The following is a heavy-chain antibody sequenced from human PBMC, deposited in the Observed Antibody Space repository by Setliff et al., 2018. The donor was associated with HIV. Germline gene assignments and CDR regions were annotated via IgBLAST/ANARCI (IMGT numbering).Heavy chain of an antibody. Sequence: ASVKVSCKASGHSFTTYFLHWVRQAPGQGLEWMGMINPSGGEPSYAQRFQGRVTMTRDTSTSTVFMDLSSLSFEDTAVYDCAVYGSPTYYFDYWGKGTPVTVSS. J-gene: IGHJ4*02. CDR3: AVYGSPTYYFDY. D-gene: IGHD6-13*01. CDR2: INPSGGEP. V-gene: IGHV1-46*01. CDR1: GHSFTTYF.